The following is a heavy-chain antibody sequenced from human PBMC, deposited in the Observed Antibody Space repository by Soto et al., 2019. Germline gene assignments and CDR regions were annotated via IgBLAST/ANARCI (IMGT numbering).Heavy chain of an antibody. Sequence: GGSLRLSCAASGFTFSNYWMHWVRQAPGRGLEWVANINQDGTKKNYVDSVKGRFTISRDNAQKSLYLQMNNLRTEDTAMYYFLSVNRPSSTWGQGTLVTVSS. D-gene: IGHD1-26*01. CDR1: GFTFSNYW. CDR3: LSVNRPSST. J-gene: IGHJ5*02. V-gene: IGHV3-7*02. CDR2: INQDGTKK.